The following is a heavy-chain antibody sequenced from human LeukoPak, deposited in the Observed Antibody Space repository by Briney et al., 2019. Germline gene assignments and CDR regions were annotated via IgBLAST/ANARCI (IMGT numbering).Heavy chain of an antibody. D-gene: IGHD2-2*01. CDR2: ISSSGSTI. CDR1: GFTFSDYY. J-gene: IGHJ4*02. Sequence: PAGSLRLSCAASGFTFSDYYMSWIRQAPGKGLAWVSYISSSGSTIYYADSVKGRFTISRDNAKNSLYLQMNSLRAEDKAVYYSASVLGYCSSTSRYAFDYWGQGTLVTVSS. V-gene: IGHV3-11*04. CDR3: ASVLGYCSSTSRYAFDY.